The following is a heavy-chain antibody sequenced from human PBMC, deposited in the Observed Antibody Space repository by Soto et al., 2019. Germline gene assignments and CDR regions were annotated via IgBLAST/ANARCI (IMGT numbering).Heavy chain of an antibody. CDR1: GFTFSSYD. CDR2: IGTAGDP. D-gene: IGHD3-16*01. J-gene: IGHJ6*02. CDR3: AREREGELSGMDV. Sequence: EVQLVESGGGLVQPGGSLRLSCAASGFTFSSYDMHWVRQATGKGLEWVSAIGTAGDPYYPGSVKGRFTISRENAKNSLYLTMNSLRAGDTAVYYCAREREGELSGMDVWDQGTTVTVSS. V-gene: IGHV3-13*05.